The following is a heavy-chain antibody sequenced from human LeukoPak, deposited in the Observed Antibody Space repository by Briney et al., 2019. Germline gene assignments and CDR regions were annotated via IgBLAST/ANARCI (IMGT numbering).Heavy chain of an antibody. V-gene: IGHV3-21*01. D-gene: IGHD4-17*01. CDR2: ISSSSSYI. Sequence: GGSLRLSCAASVFTFSSYSMNWVRQAPGKGLECVSYISSSSSYIYYADSVKGRFTISRDNAKNSLYLQMNSLRAEDTAVYYCAALRVTTPFDYWGQGTLVTVSS. CDR1: VFTFSSYS. J-gene: IGHJ4*02. CDR3: AALRVTTPFDY.